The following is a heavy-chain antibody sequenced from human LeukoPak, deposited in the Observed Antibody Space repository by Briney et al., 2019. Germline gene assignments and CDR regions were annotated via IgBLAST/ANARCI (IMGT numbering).Heavy chain of an antibody. V-gene: IGHV3-64D*09. J-gene: IGHJ4*02. D-gene: IGHD5-18*01. Sequence: PGGSLRLSCSASGFTFSAYAMYWVRQAPGKGLEYVSGISNNGGSSFYADSVKGRFTISRDNSKNTLYLQMSSLRAEDTAVYYCARDSGYSYADDYWGQGTLVTVSS. CDR1: GFTFSAYA. CDR3: ARDSGYSYADDY. CDR2: ISNNGGSS.